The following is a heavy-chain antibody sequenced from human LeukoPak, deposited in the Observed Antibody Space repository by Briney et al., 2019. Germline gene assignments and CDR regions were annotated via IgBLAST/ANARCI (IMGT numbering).Heavy chain of an antibody. CDR1: GYTFTSYG. CDR2: ISAYNGNT. CDR3: TTGRRYQLYDY. V-gene: IGHV1-18*01. Sequence: ASVKVSCKASGYTFTSYGISWVRQAPGQGLEWMGWISAYNGNTNYAQKLQGRVTITTDTSTSTAYMELSRLTSEDTAVYYCTTGRRYQLYDYWGQGTLVTVSS. D-gene: IGHD1-1*01. J-gene: IGHJ4*02.